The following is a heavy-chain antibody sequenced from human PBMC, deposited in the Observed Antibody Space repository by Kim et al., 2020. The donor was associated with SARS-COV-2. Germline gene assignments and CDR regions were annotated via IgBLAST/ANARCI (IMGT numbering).Heavy chain of an antibody. Sequence: ASVKVSCKASGYTFTSYYMHWVRQAPGQGLEWMGIINPSGGSTSYAQKFQGRVTMTRDTSTSTVYMELSSLRSEDTAVYYCARDADYYDSSGQSYYFDYWGQGTLVTVSS. J-gene: IGHJ4*02. V-gene: IGHV1-46*01. D-gene: IGHD3-22*01. CDR1: GYTFTSYY. CDR3: ARDADYYDSSGQSYYFDY. CDR2: INPSGGST.